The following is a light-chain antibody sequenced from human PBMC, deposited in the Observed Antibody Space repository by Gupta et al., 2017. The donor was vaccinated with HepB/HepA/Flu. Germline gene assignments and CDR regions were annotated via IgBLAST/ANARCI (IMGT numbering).Light chain of an antibody. Sequence: EIVMMQSPATLSVSPGERVTLSCRASQSVSSNLAWYQQKPGQAPRLLIYDASTRATGIPARFSGSGSGTEFTLTISSLQSEDFAVYYCQQNNNWPPITFGQGTRLEIK. CDR1: QSVSSN. V-gene: IGKV3-15*01. CDR3: QQNNNWPPIT. CDR2: DAS. J-gene: IGKJ5*01.